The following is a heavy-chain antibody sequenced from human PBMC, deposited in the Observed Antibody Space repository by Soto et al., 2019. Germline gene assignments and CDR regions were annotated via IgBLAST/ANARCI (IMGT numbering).Heavy chain of an antibody. D-gene: IGHD6-19*01. V-gene: IGHV1-8*01. CDR2: MDPNRGHS. CDR3: VRDVGSVAGPFDP. Sequence: ASVKVSCKASGYNISSYDIIWVRQAAGQGLEWMGWMDPNRGHSDSVQNFRGRVTISADASTSSAYMELFSLTSEDTAVYYCVRDVGSVAGPFDPWGQGTLVTVSS. J-gene: IGHJ5*02. CDR1: GYNISSYD.